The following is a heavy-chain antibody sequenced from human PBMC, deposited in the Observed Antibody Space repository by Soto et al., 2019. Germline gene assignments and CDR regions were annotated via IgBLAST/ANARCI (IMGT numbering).Heavy chain of an antibody. Sequence: LGESLKISCKGSGYRFTSYWIGWVRQMPGKGLEWMGIIYPGDSDTRYSPSFQGQVTISADKSISTAYLQWSSLKASDTAMYYCARPARGGSIGYCSSTSCPLGGMDVWGQGTTVTV. CDR3: ARPARGGSIGYCSSTSCPLGGMDV. CDR2: IYPGDSDT. V-gene: IGHV5-51*01. CDR1: GYRFTSYW. J-gene: IGHJ6*02. D-gene: IGHD2-2*01.